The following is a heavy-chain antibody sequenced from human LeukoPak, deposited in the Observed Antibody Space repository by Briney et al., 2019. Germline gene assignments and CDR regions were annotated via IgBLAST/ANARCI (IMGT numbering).Heavy chain of an antibody. CDR2: ISAYNGNT. CDR3: AHGVVIIFRGSSWPSFDY. J-gene: IGHJ4*02. Sequence: ASVKVSCKASGYTFTSYGISWVRQAPGQGLEWMGWISAYNGNTNYAQKLQGRVTMTTDTSTSTAYMELRSLRSDDTAVYYCAHGVVIIFRGSSWPSFDYWGQGTLVTVSS. V-gene: IGHV1-18*01. CDR1: GYTFTSYG. D-gene: IGHD3-3*01.